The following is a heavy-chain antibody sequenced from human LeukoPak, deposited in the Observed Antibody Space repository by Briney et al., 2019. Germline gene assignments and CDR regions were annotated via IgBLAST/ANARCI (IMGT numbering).Heavy chain of an antibody. CDR3: ARDFLEDGY. Sequence: GGSLRLSCAASGFTFSNYNMNWVRQAPGKGLEWVSYTSSSSSTIHYADSVKGRFTISRDNATNSLYLQMNSLRPEDTAVYYCARDFLEDGYWGQGTLVTVSS. CDR1: GFTFSNYN. V-gene: IGHV3-48*01. CDR2: TSSSSSTI. J-gene: IGHJ4*02. D-gene: IGHD3-3*01.